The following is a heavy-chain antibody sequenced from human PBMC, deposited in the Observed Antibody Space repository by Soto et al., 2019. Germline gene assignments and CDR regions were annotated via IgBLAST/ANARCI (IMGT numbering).Heavy chain of an antibody. D-gene: IGHD6-13*01. V-gene: IGHV3-23*01. CDR1: RFTFSSYA. CDR2: ISGSGGST. J-gene: IGHJ4*02. CDR3: ARSRYSSSWCDY. Sequence: PGGSLRLSCAASRFTFSSYAMSWVRQAPGKGLEWVSAISGSGGSTYYADSVKGRFTISRDNSKNTLYLQMNSLRAEDTAVYYCARSRYSSSWCDYWGQGTLVTVSS.